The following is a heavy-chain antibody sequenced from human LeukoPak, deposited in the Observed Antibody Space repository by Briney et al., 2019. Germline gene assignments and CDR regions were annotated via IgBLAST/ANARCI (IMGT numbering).Heavy chain of an antibody. D-gene: IGHD2-2*01. J-gene: IGHJ6*02. Sequence: ASVKVSCKASGYTFTSYAMHWVRQAPGQRLEWMGWIDAGYGNTKYSQKVQGRVTMTTDTSTSTAYLELRSLTSDDTAVYYCARRDCSSSSCHYYYYYMDVWGQGTTVTVSS. CDR1: GYTFTSYA. CDR2: IDAGYGNT. CDR3: ARRDCSSSSCHYYYYYMDV. V-gene: IGHV1-3*01.